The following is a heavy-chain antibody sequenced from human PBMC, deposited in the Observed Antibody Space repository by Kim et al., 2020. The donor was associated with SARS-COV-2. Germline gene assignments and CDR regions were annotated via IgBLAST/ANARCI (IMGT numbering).Heavy chain of an antibody. CDR2: IYYSGST. J-gene: IGHJ4*02. V-gene: IGHV4-59*01. CDR3: ARDDYGDYTFDY. CDR1: GGSISSYY. D-gene: IGHD4-17*01. Sequence: SETLSLTCTVSGGSISSYYWSWIRQPPGKGLEWIGYIYYSGSTNYNPSLKSRVTISVDTSKNQFSLKLSSVTAADTAVYYCARDDYGDYTFDYWGQGTLVTVSS.